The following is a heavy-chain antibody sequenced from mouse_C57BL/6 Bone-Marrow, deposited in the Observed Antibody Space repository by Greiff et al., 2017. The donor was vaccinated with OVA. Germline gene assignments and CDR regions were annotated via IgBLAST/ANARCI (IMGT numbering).Heavy chain of an antibody. CDR2: IHPNSGST. Sequence: VQLQQPGAELVKPGASVKLSCTASGYTFTSYWMHWVKQRPGQGLEWIGMIHPNSGSTNYNEKFKSKATLTVDKSSSTAYMQLSSLTSEDSAVYYCARSFYYGSRRYFDVWGTGTTVTVAS. D-gene: IGHD1-1*01. CDR3: ARSFYYGSRRYFDV. V-gene: IGHV1-64*01. J-gene: IGHJ1*03. CDR1: GYTFTSYW.